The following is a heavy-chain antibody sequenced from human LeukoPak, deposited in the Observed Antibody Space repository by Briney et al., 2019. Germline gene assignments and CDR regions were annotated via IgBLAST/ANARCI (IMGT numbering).Heavy chain of an antibody. V-gene: IGHV4-34*01. CDR2: INHSGST. Sequence: SETLSLTCAVYGGSFSGYYWSWIRQPPGKGLEWIGEINHSGSTNYNPSLKSRVTISVDTSKNQFSLKLSSVTAADTAVYYCARVIGSDYDFWSGYYYGRVSGRGRPHYYYYMDVWGKGTTVTVS. CDR1: GGSFSGYY. D-gene: IGHD3-3*01. J-gene: IGHJ6*03. CDR3: ARVIGSDYDFWSGYYYGRVSGRGRPHYYYYMDV.